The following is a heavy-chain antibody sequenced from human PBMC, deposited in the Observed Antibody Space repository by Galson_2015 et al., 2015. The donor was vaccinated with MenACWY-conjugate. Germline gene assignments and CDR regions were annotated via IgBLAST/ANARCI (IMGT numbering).Heavy chain of an antibody. D-gene: IGHD6-19*01. CDR1: GFTFSSYP. CDR2: ISGDNTNT. CDR3: AKVGAVAARVPFDY. J-gene: IGHJ4*02. Sequence: SLRLSCAASGFTFSSYPMSWVRQAPGKGLEWVSTISGDNTNTDYADSVKGRFTISRDNSKNTVYLQMYGLRVEDTAIYYCAKVGAVAARVPFDYWGQGTLVTVSS. V-gene: IGHV3-23*01.